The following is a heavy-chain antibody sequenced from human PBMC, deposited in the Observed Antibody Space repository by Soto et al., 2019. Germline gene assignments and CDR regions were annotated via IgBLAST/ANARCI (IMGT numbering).Heavy chain of an antibody. D-gene: IGHD6-13*01. CDR1: GFTLSSYA. V-gene: IGHV3-23*01. Sequence: GGSLRLSCAASGFTLSSYAMTWVRQAPGKGLEWVSAISGSGGNTYYADSVKGRFTISRDDSKNTLYLQMNSLRAEDTAVYYCAKDVGYSSSWPQFFDYWGQGTLVTVSS. J-gene: IGHJ4*02. CDR3: AKDVGYSSSWPQFFDY. CDR2: ISGSGGNT.